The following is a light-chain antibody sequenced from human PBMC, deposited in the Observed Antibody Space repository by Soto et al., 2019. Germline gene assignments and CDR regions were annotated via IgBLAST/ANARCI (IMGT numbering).Light chain of an antibody. Sequence: DIQMTQSPSSLSASVGDGVTITCRASQSISSYLNWYQQKPGKAPKLLIYAASSLQSGLPSRFSGSGSATDFTLTISSLQPEDFVTYYCQQSYTTPRTFGQGTRVEIK. CDR3: QQSYTTPRT. CDR1: QSISSY. J-gene: IGKJ1*01. CDR2: AAS. V-gene: IGKV1-39*01.